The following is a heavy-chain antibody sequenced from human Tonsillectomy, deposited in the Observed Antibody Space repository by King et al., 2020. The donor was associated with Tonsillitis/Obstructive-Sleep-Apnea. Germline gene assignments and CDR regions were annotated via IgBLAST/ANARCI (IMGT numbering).Heavy chain of an antibody. J-gene: IGHJ3*02. CDR3: AHQLGDDAFDI. D-gene: IGHD7-27*01. V-gene: IGHV2-5*02. CDR1: GFSLSTSGVG. Sequence: TLKESGPTLVKPTQTLTLTCTFSGFSLSTSGVGVGWIRQPPGKALEWLALIYWDDDKRDSPTLKSRLTTTKDTSKNQVVLTMTNMDPVDTATYYCAHQLGDDAFDIWGQGTMVTVSS. CDR2: IYWDDDK.